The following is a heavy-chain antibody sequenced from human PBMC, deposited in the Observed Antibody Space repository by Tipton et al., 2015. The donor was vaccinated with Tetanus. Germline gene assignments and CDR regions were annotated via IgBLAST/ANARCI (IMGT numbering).Heavy chain of an antibody. J-gene: IGHJ5*02. CDR1: GPTFSSSA. D-gene: IGHD3-10*01. CDR2: TVLGSDKT. V-gene: IGHV1-58*01. CDR3: AAEDYYGSGSYSS. Sequence: QLVQSGPEVKKPGTSVKVSCKALGPTFSSSAVQWVRQARGQGLEWIGWTVLGSDKTKYAQKFQDRVTITRDTSTSTAYMELSSLRSDDTAVYYCAAEDYYGSGSYSSWGQGTLVTVSS.